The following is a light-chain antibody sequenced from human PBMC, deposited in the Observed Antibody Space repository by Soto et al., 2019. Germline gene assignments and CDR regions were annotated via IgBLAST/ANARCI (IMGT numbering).Light chain of an antibody. V-gene: IGLV4-69*01. CDR2: LNSDGSH. CDR1: SGHSSYA. CDR3: QTWGTGLLV. Sequence: QSVLTQSPSASASLGASVKLTCTLSSGHSSYAIAWHQQQPEKGPRYLMKLNSDGSHSKGGGIPDRFSGSSSGAERYLTISSLQSEDEADYYCQTWGTGLLVFGGGTKLTVL. J-gene: IGLJ3*02.